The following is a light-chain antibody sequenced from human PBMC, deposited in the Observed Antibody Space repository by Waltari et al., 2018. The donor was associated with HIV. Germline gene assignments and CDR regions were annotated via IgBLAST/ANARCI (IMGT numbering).Light chain of an antibody. CDR1: INDLGAYHY. Sequence: HSALTQPASVSGSPGQSITISCTGSINDLGAYHYVSWYQPHPGKAPKLICSEARNRPSCVFNRFSGSMSGNTASLTISGLQAADEADYYCSSYTIHTTRVFGGGTKLTVL. CDR3: SSYTIHTTRV. V-gene: IGLV2-14*01. J-gene: IGLJ3*02. CDR2: EAR.